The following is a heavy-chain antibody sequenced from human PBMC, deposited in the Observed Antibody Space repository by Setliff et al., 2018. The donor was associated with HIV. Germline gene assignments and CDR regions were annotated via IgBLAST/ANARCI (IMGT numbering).Heavy chain of an antibody. D-gene: IGHD3-10*01. J-gene: IGHJ4*02. V-gene: IGHV4-59*11. CDR1: GGSINDQY. CDR3: AGTKFGSYSDY. CDR2: VDYSGST. Sequence: PSETLSLTCTVPGGSINDQYFSWIRQPPGKGLEWIGSVDYSGSTKYNPSLNSRGTISLDTSKRELSLRLTSVTAADTAVYYCAGTKFGSYSDYWGQGTLVTVSS.